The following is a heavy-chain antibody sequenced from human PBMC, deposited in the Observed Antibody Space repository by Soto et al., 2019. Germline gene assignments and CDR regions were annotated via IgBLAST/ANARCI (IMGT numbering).Heavy chain of an antibody. CDR1: GGSIXSGDYY. D-gene: IGHD3-22*01. V-gene: IGHV4-30-4*01. CDR2: IYYSGST. Sequence: PSETLSLTCTVSGGSIXSGDYYWSWIRQPPGKGLEWIGYIYYSGSTYYNPSLKSRVTISVDTSKNQFSLKLSSVTAADTAVYYCARGLWDSSGYPLDYWGQGTLVTVSS. J-gene: IGHJ4*02. CDR3: ARGLWDSSGYPLDY.